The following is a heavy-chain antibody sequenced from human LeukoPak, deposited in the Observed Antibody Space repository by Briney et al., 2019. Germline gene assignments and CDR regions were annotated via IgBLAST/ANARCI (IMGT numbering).Heavy chain of an antibody. CDR2: INHSGST. V-gene: IGHV4-34*01. J-gene: IGHJ4*02. D-gene: IGHD6-19*01. Sequence: SETLSLTCAVSGGSFSGYYWSWIRQPPGKGLEWIGEINHSGSTNYNPSLKSRVTISVDTSKNQFSLKLSSVTAADTAVYYCARRGSSGWYYWGQGTLVTVSS. CDR3: ARRGSSGWYY. CDR1: GGSFSGYY.